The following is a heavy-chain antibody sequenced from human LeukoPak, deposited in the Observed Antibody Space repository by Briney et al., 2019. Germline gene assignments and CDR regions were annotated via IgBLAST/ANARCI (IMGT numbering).Heavy chain of an antibody. D-gene: IGHD2-2*01. CDR1: ADSISSGYY. CDR2: IYHSGST. CDR3: AGARYCSSTSCYQNY. J-gene: IGHJ4*02. V-gene: IGHV4-38-2*02. Sequence: SETLSLTCTVSADSISSGYYWGWIRQPPGKGLEWIGSIYHSGSTNYNPSLKSRVTISVDTSKNQFSLKLSSVTAADTAVYYCAGARYCSSTSCYQNYWGQGTLVTVSS.